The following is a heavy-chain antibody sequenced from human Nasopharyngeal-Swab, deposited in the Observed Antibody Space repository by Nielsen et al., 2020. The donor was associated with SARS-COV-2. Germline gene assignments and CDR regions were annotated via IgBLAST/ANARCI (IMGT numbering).Heavy chain of an antibody. J-gene: IGHJ4*02. CDR2: IGEKDHNYAT. CDR1: GFIFSGSA. CDR3: TTDFYFDY. Sequence: GESLKISCAASGFIFSGSAIKWVRQAFGKGMEWVGRIGEKDHNYATTYGASVQGRFTISRDDSKNTAFLQMDSLKTEDTALYYCTTDFYFDYWGQGTLVTVSS. V-gene: IGHV3-73*01.